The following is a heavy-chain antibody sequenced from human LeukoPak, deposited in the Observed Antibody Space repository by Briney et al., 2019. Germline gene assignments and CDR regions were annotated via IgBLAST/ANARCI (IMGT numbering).Heavy chain of an antibody. J-gene: IGHJ4*02. CDR1: GFTFSSYG. Sequence: GGSLRLSCAASGFTFSSYGMHWVRQAPGKGLEWVAVISYDGSNKYYADSVKGRFTISRDNSKNTLVLQMNSLRAEDTAVYYCAKEFQGIKLWYYFDYWGQGTLVTVSS. CDR2: ISYDGSNK. D-gene: IGHD5-18*01. CDR3: AKEFQGIKLWYYFDY. V-gene: IGHV3-30*18.